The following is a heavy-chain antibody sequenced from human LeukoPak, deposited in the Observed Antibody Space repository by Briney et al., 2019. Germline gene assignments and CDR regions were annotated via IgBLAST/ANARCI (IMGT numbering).Heavy chain of an antibody. CDR3: AKGLRDADLFAEVTDYHYHYGLDV. Sequence: GGSLRLSCAASGFTFSSYAMHWVRQAPGKGLEWVALMSYDGGNKFYADSVKGRFAISRDNPKNTLYLQMNSLRPEDTAVYYCAKGLRDADLFAEVTDYHYHYGLDVWGQGTTVTVSS. J-gene: IGHJ6*02. V-gene: IGHV3-30*18. CDR1: GFTFSSYA. D-gene: IGHD2-2*01. CDR2: MSYDGGNK.